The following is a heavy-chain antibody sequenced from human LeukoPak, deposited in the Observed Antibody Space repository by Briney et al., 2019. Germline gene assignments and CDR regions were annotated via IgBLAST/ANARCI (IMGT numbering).Heavy chain of an antibody. CDR3: ARAGTGLGYCSGGSCYSDY. D-gene: IGHD2-15*01. Sequence: GGSLRLSCAASGFTFSSYWMSWVRQAPGKGLEWVANIKQDGSEKYYVDSVKGRFTISRDNAKNSLYLQMNSLRAEDTAVYYCARAGTGLGYCSGGSCYSDYWGQGTLVTVSS. CDR2: IKQDGSEK. CDR1: GFTFSSYW. J-gene: IGHJ4*02. V-gene: IGHV3-7*01.